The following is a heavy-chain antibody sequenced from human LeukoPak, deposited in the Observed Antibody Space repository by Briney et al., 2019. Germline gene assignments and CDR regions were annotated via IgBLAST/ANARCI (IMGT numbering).Heavy chain of an antibody. J-gene: IGHJ5*02. CDR2: ISAYNGNT. V-gene: IGHV1-18*01. Sequence: ASVKLSCKASGYTFSNYGISWVRQAPGQGLEWMGWISAYNGNTNYAQKLQGRVTMTTDTSTSTAYMELRSLRSDDTAVYYCARVSRDWFDPWGQGTLVTVSS. CDR3: ARVSRDWFDP. CDR1: GYTFSNYG.